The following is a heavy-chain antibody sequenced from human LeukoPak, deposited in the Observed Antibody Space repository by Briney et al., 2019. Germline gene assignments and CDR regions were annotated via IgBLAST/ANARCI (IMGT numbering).Heavy chain of an antibody. J-gene: IGHJ4*02. CDR3: AKDTIFTVDPFDY. CDR2: VSYDGSNQ. CDR1: GFTFSSYA. Sequence: GGSLRLSCAASGFTFSSYAMHWVRQAPGKGLEWVAVVSYDGSNQYYADSVKGRFTVSRDNSKNTLYLEMNSLRAEDTAVYYCAKDTIFTVDPFDYWGQGTLVTVSS. D-gene: IGHD3-3*01. V-gene: IGHV3-30-3*02.